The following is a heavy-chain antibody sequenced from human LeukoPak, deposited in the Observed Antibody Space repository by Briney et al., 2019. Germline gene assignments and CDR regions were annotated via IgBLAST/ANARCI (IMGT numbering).Heavy chain of an antibody. D-gene: IGHD6-19*01. Sequence: PGGSLRLSCAASAFTFSSYGMHWVRQAPGKGLEWVAVITYDGSNKYYTDSVKGRFTISRDNSKSTLYLQMNSLRAEDTAVYYCAKVRWDNSGWYYLDYWGQGTLVTVSS. CDR2: ITYDGSNK. V-gene: IGHV3-30*18. CDR1: AFTFSSYG. CDR3: AKVRWDNSGWYYLDY. J-gene: IGHJ4*02.